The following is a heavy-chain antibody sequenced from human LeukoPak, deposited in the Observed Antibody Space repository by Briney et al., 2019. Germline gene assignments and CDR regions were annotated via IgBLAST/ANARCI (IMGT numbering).Heavy chain of an antibody. CDR1: GGSISSGSYY. CDR2: IYTSGST. J-gene: IGHJ4*02. CDR3: ARGPFGKATGIDY. V-gene: IGHV4-61*02. D-gene: IGHD5-24*01. Sequence: SQTLSLTCTVSGGSISSGSYYLSWIRQPAGKGLEWIGRIYTSGSTNYNPSLKSRVTISVDTSKNQFSLKLSSVTAADTAVYYCARGPFGKATGIDYWGQGTLVTVSS.